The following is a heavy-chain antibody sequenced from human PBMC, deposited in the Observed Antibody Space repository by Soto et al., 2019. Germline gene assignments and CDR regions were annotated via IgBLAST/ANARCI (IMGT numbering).Heavy chain of an antibody. Sequence: GGSLRLSGAASGFTFSSYAMSWVRQAPGKGLEWISAISGSGGSTYYADSVKGRFTTSRDNSKSTLYLQINSRRAEDTAVYYCAKGPSPFLEWFPDRNWFDPWGQGTQVTVS. J-gene: IGHJ5*02. D-gene: IGHD3-3*01. CDR2: ISGSGGST. CDR3: AKGPSPFLEWFPDRNWFDP. V-gene: IGHV3-23*01. CDR1: GFTFSSYA.